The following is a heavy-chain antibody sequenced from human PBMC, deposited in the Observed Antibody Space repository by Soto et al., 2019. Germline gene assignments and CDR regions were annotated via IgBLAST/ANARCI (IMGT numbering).Heavy chain of an antibody. V-gene: IGHV3-33*06. CDR3: AKTYDYCSGSYFPFDF. CDR2: IWYDGSNE. CDR1: GFPFSRYG. J-gene: IGHJ4*02. D-gene: IGHD3-10*01. Sequence: GGSLRLSCAASGFPFSRYGMHWVRQAPGKGLEWVALIWYDGSNEYYADSVKGRFTISRDNSKNTLYLQMNSLRAEDTAVYYCAKTYDYCSGSYFPFDFWGQGTLDTVSS.